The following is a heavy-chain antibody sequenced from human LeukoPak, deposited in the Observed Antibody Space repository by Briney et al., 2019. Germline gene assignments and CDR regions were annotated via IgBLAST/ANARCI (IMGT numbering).Heavy chain of an antibody. V-gene: IGHV3-20*01. CDR3: ARDPSGGDSRGGAFDI. CDR2: INWNGGST. CDR1: GFTFDDYG. Sequence: GGSLRLSCAASGFTFDDYGMSWVRPAPGKGLERVSGINWNGGSTGYADSVKGRFTISRDNAKNSLYLQMNSLRAEDTALYHCARDPSGGDSRGGAFDIWGQGTMVTVSS. J-gene: IGHJ3*02. D-gene: IGHD2-21*02.